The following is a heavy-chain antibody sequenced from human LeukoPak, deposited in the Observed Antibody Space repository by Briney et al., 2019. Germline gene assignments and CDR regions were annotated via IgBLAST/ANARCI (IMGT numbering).Heavy chain of an antibody. Sequence: SGGSLRLSCAASGFTVSSNYMSWVRQAPGKGLEWVSVIYSGGSTYYADSEKGRFTISRDNSKNTLYLQMNSLRAEDTAVYYCARDSADYYDSSGYYDYWGQGTLVTVSS. V-gene: IGHV3-66*01. D-gene: IGHD3-22*01. J-gene: IGHJ4*02. CDR1: GFTVSSNY. CDR3: ARDSADYYDSSGYYDY. CDR2: IYSGGST.